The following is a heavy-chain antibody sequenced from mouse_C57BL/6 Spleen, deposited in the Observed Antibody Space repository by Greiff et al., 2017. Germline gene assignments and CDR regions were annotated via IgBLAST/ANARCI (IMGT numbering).Heavy chain of an antibody. CDR1: GYTFTSYW. CDR2: IDPSDSYT. Sequence: QVQLQQPGAELVMPGASVKLSCKASGYTFTSYWMHWVKQRPGQGLEWIGEIDPSDSYTNYNQKFKGKSTLTVDKSSSTAYMQLSSLTSEDSAVYYCARVVAGYYYFDYWGQGTTLTVSS. D-gene: IGHD1-1*02. CDR3: ARVVAGYYYFDY. V-gene: IGHV1-69*01. J-gene: IGHJ2*01.